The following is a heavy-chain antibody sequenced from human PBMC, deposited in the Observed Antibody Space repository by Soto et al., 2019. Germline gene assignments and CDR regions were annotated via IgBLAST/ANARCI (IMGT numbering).Heavy chain of an antibody. D-gene: IGHD2-15*01. CDR1: GYTFTSYY. CDR2: INPSGGST. V-gene: IGHV1-46*01. CDR3: ARERYCSGGSCYGRDYYYYGMDV. J-gene: IGHJ6*02. Sequence: GASVKVSCKASGYTFTSYYMHWVRQAPGQGREWMGIINPSGGSTSYAQKFQGRVTMTRDTSTSTVYMELSSLRSEDTAVYYCARERYCSGGSCYGRDYYYYGMDVWGQGXTVTVSS.